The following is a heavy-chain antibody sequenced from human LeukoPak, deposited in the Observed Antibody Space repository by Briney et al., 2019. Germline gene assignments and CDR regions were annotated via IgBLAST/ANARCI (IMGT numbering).Heavy chain of an antibody. CDR2: IYYSGST. V-gene: IGHV4-31*03. Sequence: SETLSLTCTVSGGSISSGGYYWSWIRQHPGKGLEWIGYIYYSGSTYYNPSLKSRVTISVDTFKNQFSLKLSSVTAADTAVYYCASTFVVVPAAMRLPFDIWGQGTMVTVSS. D-gene: IGHD2-2*01. J-gene: IGHJ3*02. CDR1: GGSISSGGYY. CDR3: ASTFVVVPAAMRLPFDI.